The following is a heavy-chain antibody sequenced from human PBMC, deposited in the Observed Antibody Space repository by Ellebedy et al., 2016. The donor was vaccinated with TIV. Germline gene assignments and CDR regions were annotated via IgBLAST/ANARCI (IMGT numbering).Heavy chain of an antibody. CDR1: GYTFTSYG. Sequence: ASVKVSCXASGYTFTSYGISWVRQAPGQGLEWMGWISAYNGNTNYAQKLQGRVTMTTDTSTSTAYMELRSLRSDDTAVYYCARAHRYSGYSSGWYSDYWGQGTLVTVSS. J-gene: IGHJ4*02. CDR2: ISAYNGNT. D-gene: IGHD6-19*01. CDR3: ARAHRYSGYSSGWYSDY. V-gene: IGHV1-18*04.